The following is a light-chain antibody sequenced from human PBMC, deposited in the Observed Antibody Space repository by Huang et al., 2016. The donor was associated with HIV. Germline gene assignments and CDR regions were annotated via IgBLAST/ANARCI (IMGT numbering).Light chain of an antibody. CDR1: QSVSSY. CDR2: DAS. V-gene: IGKV3-11*01. Sequence: EIVLTQSPATLSLSPGERATLSCRASQSVSSYLAWYKQKPGQAPRLLIYDASNRATGIPARFSGSVSGTDFTLTISSLEPEDFAVYYCQQRSNWPRMYTFGQGTKLEIK. J-gene: IGKJ2*01. CDR3: QQRSNWPRMYT.